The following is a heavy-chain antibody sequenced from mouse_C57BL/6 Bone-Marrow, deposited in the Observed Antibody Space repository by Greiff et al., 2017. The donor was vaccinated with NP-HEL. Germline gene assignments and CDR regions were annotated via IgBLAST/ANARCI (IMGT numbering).Heavy chain of an antibody. D-gene: IGHD2-4*01. CDR1: GYTFTSYW. V-gene: IGHV1-59*01. CDR3: ARRSYYDYGGFAY. Sequence: QVQLQQPGAELVRPGTSVKLSCKASGYTFTSYWMHWVKQRPGQGLEWIGVIDPSDSYTNYNQKFKGKATLTVDTSSSTAYMQLSSLTSEDSAVYYCARRSYYDYGGFAYGGQGTLVTVSA. J-gene: IGHJ3*01. CDR2: IDPSDSYT.